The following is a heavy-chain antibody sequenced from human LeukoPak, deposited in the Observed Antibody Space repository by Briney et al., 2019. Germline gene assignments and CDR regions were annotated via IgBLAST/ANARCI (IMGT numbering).Heavy chain of an antibody. CDR2: INHSGST. V-gene: IGHV4-34*01. CDR3: ARDPLSIFGVVTHRFDY. Sequence: SEALSLTCAVYGGSFNGYYWSWIRQPPGKGLEWIGEINHSGSTYYNPPLKSRVTISVDTSKDQFSLKLSSVTAADTAVYYCARDPLSIFGVVTHRFDYWGQGTLVTVSS. J-gene: IGHJ4*02. CDR1: GGSFNGYY. D-gene: IGHD3-3*01.